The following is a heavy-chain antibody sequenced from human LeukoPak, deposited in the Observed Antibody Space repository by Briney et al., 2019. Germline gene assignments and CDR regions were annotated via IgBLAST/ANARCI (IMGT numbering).Heavy chain of an antibody. J-gene: IGHJ4*02. Sequence: GGSLRRSCAASGFSFSSYAMSWVRQAPGKGLEWVSAVSGGGDTTYTADSVKGRFTISRDNSKNTIYLQMNTLITEDTALYYCAGISYSGKWPVEYWRQGTLVTV. CDR2: VSGGGDTT. CDR3: AGISYSGKWPVEY. V-gene: IGHV3-23*01. CDR1: GFSFSSYA. D-gene: IGHD6-13*01.